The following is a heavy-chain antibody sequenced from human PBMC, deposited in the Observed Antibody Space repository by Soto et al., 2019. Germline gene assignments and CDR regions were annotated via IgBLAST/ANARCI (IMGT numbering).Heavy chain of an antibody. D-gene: IGHD6-19*01. CDR2: INPNSGGT. J-gene: IGHJ6*03. CDR1: GYTFTGYY. Sequence: ASVKVSCKASGYTFTGYYMHWVRQAPGQGLEWMGWINPNSGGTNYAQKFQGWVTMTRDTSISTAYMELSRLRSDDTAVYYCARAPGIAVAGGRDYYYCSMDVWGKGTTVTVSS. V-gene: IGHV1-2*04. CDR3: ARAPGIAVAGGRDYYYCSMDV.